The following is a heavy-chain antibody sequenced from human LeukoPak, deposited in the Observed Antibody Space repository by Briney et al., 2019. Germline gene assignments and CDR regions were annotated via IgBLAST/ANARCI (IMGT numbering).Heavy chain of an antibody. D-gene: IGHD2-2*01. V-gene: IGHV4-38-2*02. Sequence: SETLSLTCTVSGYSISSGYYWGWIRQPPGKGLEWIGSIYHSGSTYYNPSLKSRVTISVDTSKNQFSLRLRSVTAADTAVHYCARVDIAVVPSTTFDCWGQGTLVTVSS. CDR2: IYHSGST. CDR1: GYSISSGYY. J-gene: IGHJ4*02. CDR3: ARVDIAVVPSTTFDC.